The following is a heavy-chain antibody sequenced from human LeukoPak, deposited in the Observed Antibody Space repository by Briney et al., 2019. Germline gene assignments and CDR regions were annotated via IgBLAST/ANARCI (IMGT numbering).Heavy chain of an antibody. J-gene: IGHJ4*02. V-gene: IGHV1-3*03. CDR3: ARDRGVYSRTLED. D-gene: IGHD6-13*01. CDR2: INVGNGNT. Sequence: ASVKVCSKASGYTFTSYTMHWVGQSPGQRLEWMGWINVGNGNTKYSQEFQCRVTITRDTSASTAYMELSSLRGEDTAVYYCARDRGVYSRTLEDWGRGPLVTVSS. CDR1: GYTFTSYT.